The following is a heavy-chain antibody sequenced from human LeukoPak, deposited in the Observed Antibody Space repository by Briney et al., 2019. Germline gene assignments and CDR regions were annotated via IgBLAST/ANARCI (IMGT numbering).Heavy chain of an antibody. Sequence: GGSLRLSCATSGFTFSHYGMHWVRQAPGRGLDWVAHIRSDESDKYYADSVKGRFTISRDISKNTVYLEMNSLRVEDTAVYYCAKDFNWAFDYWGQGTLVTVSS. CDR1: GFTFSHYG. D-gene: IGHD1-1*01. CDR2: IRSDESDK. J-gene: IGHJ4*02. V-gene: IGHV3-30*02. CDR3: AKDFNWAFDY.